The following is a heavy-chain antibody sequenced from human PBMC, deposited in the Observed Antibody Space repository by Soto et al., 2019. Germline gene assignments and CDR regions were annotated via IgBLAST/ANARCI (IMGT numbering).Heavy chain of an antibody. V-gene: IGHV4-61*08. CDR1: GGSVSSGGFY. D-gene: IGHD5-18*01. CDR2: VYYVGFT. CDR3: ARHTAPWGFDV. J-gene: IGHJ6*02. Sequence: QVELKESGPGLVKPSETLSLTCTVSGGSVSSGGFYYHWIRQPPGKGLEWIGYVYYVGFTNYSPSLKSLLTISVHTSTTRISLNLASVTSVDTAMYYCARHTAPWGFDVWGQGTTVTVSS.